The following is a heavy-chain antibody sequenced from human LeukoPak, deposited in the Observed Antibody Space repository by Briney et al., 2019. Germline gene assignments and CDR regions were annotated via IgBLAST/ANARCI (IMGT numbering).Heavy chain of an antibody. CDR2: ISGSGGST. Sequence: GGSLRLPCEVSGITLSNYGMSWVRQAPGKGLEWVAGISGSGGSTSYADSVKGRFTISRDNPRNTLYLQMNSLRAEDTAVYFCAKRGVVIRVILVGFHKEAYYFDSWGQGALVTVSS. CDR3: AKRGVVIRVILVGFHKEAYYFDS. J-gene: IGHJ4*02. V-gene: IGHV3-23*01. D-gene: IGHD3-22*01. CDR1: GITLSNYG.